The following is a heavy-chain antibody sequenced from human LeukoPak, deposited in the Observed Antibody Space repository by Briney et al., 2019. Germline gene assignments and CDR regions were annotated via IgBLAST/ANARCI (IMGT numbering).Heavy chain of an antibody. CDR3: ARFNYDILTGWLERDY. J-gene: IGHJ4*02. V-gene: IGHV4-34*01. CDR1: GGSFSGYY. D-gene: IGHD3-9*01. Sequence: SETLSLTCAVYGGSFSGYYWSWIRQPPGKGLEWIGEINHSGSTNYNPSLKSRVTISVDTSKNQFSLKLSSVTAADTAVYYCARFNYDILTGWLERDYWGQGTLVTVSS. CDR2: INHSGST.